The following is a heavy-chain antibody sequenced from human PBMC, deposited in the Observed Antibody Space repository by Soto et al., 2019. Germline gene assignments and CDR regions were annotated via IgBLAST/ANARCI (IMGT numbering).Heavy chain of an antibody. CDR1: GFTFSSYG. CDR2: ISYDGSNK. CDR3: AKDRYEDYDFWSGYYTDPLV. D-gene: IGHD3-3*01. Sequence: PGGSLRLSCAASGFTFSSYGMHWVRQAPGKGLEWVAVISYDGSNKYYADSVKGRFTISRGNSKNTLYLQMNSLRAEDTAVYYCAKDRYEDYDFWSGYYTDPLVWGQGTTVTVSS. J-gene: IGHJ6*02. V-gene: IGHV3-30*18.